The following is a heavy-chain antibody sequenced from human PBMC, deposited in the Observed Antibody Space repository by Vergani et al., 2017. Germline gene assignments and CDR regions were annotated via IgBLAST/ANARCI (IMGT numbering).Heavy chain of an antibody. CDR1: GYTFTSYG. Sequence: QVQLVQSGAEVKKPGASVKVSCKASGYTFTSYGISWVRQAPGQGLEWMGWISAYNGNTNYAQKLQGRVTMTTDTTTSTAYLELRSLRSDDTAVYYCASAYCTTGVCYTAPDYYYYYDMDVWGKGTTVTVSS. V-gene: IGHV1-18*01. D-gene: IGHD2-8*01. J-gene: IGHJ6*03. CDR3: ASAYCTTGVCYTAPDYYYYYDMDV. CDR2: ISAYNGNT.